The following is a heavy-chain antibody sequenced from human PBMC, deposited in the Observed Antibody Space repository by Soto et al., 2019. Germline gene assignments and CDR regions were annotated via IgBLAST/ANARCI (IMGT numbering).Heavy chain of an antibody. J-gene: IGHJ6*02. D-gene: IGHD2-15*01. CDR3: AGAASATLCYYYFCGMDV. CDR2: IYYSGST. Sequence: QVQLQESGPGLVKPSQTLSLTCTVSGGSISSGGYYWSWIRQPPGKGLEWIGYIYYSGSTYYNPSLKRLVTISGDTSKDQFSQQLRSVTAADTAVYYCAGAASATLCYYYFCGMDVWGQGTTGTGSS. V-gene: IGHV4-31*01. CDR1: GGSISSGGYY.